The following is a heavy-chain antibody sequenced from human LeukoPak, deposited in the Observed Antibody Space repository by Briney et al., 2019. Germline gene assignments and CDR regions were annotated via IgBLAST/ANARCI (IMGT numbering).Heavy chain of an antibody. CDR2: IIPIFGTA. J-gene: IGHJ6*03. V-gene: IGHV1-69*06. D-gene: IGHD5-12*01. Sequence: SVKVSCKASGGTFSSYAISWVRQAPGQGLEWMGGIIPIFGTANYAQKFQGRVTITADKSTSTAYMELSSLRSEDTAVYYCARTRGYDYYYYYYMDVWGKGTTVTVSS. CDR1: GGTFSSYA. CDR3: ARTRGYDYYYYYYMDV.